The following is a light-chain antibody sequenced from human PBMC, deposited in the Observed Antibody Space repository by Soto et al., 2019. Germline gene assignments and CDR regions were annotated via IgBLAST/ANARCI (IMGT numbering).Light chain of an antibody. CDR1: QSVSSSY. Sequence: EIVLTQSPATLSSSLGERATLSCRASQSVSSSYLAWYQQKPGQAPRLLIYGASSRVTGIPDRFSSSRSGTDFTLTISRREPEDFSVYYCQQYDSTPGRTFGRGTKVEIK. J-gene: IGKJ4*01. CDR3: QQYDSTPGRT. CDR2: GAS. V-gene: IGKV3-20*01.